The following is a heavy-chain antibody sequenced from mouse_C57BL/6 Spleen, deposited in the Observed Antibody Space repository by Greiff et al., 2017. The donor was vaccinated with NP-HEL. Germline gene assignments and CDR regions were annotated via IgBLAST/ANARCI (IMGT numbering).Heavy chain of an antibody. V-gene: IGHV1-81*01. CDR2: IYPRSGNT. CDR1: GYTFTSYG. Sequence: VQLQQSGAELARPGASVKLSCKASGYTFTSYGISWVKQRTGQGLEWIGEIYPRSGNTYYNEKFKGKATLTADKSSSTAYMELRSLTSEDSAVYFWARSDGSSYGYFDVWGTGTTVTVSS. J-gene: IGHJ1*03. D-gene: IGHD1-1*01. CDR3: ARSDGSSYGYFDV.